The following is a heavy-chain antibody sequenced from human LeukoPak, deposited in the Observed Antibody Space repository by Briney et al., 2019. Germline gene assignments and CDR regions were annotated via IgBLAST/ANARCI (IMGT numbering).Heavy chain of an antibody. V-gene: IGHV3-23*01. CDR2: ITGSGGST. CDR3: AKDLPDRFREFDY. J-gene: IGHJ4*02. Sequence: GGSLRLSCAASGFTFSTYAMNWVRQAPEKGLEWVSGITGSGGSTYYADSVKGRFTISRDNSKNILYLHISSLRAEDTAIYFCAKDLPDRFREFDYWGQGTLVTVSS. CDR1: GFTFSTYA. D-gene: IGHD3-16*01.